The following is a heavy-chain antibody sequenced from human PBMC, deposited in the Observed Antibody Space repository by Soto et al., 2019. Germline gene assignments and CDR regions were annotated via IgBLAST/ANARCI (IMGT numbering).Heavy chain of an antibody. CDR1: GDSISRGYY. J-gene: IGHJ6*02. CDR3: ASGKLGPYYYYGMDV. CDR2: IYHSGST. Sequence: PSETLSLTCAVSGDSISRGYYWAWIRQPPGKGLEWIGSIYHSGSTYYNPSLKSRVTISVDRSKNQFSLKLSSVTAADTAVYYCASGKLGPYYYYGMDVWGQGTTVTVSS. V-gene: IGHV4-38-2*01. D-gene: IGHD3-10*01.